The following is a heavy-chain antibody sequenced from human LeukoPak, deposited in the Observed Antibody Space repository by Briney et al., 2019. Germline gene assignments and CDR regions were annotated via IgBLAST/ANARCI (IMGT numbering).Heavy chain of an antibody. CDR2: TYYRSTWYN. Sequence: SQTLSLTCAISGDSVSINSVTWNWIRQSPSRGLEWLGRTYYRSTWYNDYAVSVRGRITVNPDTYKNQFSLHLNSVTPEDTAVYYCARRLTQYDCFDPWGQGILVTVSS. V-gene: IGHV6-1*01. CDR3: ARRLTQYDCFDP. CDR1: GDSVSINSVT. D-gene: IGHD2-2*01. J-gene: IGHJ5*02.